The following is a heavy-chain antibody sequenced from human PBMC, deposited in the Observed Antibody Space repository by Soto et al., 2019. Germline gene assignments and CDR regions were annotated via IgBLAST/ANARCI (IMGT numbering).Heavy chain of an antibody. V-gene: IGHV1-69*13. CDR3: ARNRSETRYCSDGVCPSSSWSDSDY. CDR2: IIPIFGTA. CDR1: GGTFSSYA. J-gene: IGHJ4*02. Sequence: AVKVSCKASGGTFSSYAISWVRQAPGQGVEWMGGIIPIFGTANYAQKFHGRVTITADESTSTAYMELSSLRYEQTAVYYCARNRSETRYCSDGVCPSSSWSDSDYWGQGTLVTVSS. D-gene: IGHD2-8*01.